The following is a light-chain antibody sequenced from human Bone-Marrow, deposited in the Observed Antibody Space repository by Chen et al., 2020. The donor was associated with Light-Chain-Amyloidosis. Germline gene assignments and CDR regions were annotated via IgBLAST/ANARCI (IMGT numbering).Light chain of an antibody. Sequence: QSALTQPASVSGSPGQSITISCTGTSSDVGGDNHVSWSQPPPDKAPKLMIYEVTNRPSWVPDRFSGSKSDNTASLTISGLQTEDEADYFCSSYTITNTLVFGSGTRVTVL. CDR3: SSYTITNTLV. V-gene: IGLV2-14*01. CDR1: SSDVGGDNH. CDR2: EVT. J-gene: IGLJ1*01.